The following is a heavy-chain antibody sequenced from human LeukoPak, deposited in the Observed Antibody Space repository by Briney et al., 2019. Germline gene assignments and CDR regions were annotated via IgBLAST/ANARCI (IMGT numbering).Heavy chain of an antibody. CDR3: AGHSRYSYTPDF. V-gene: IGHV4-34*01. CDR1: GGSFSGYY. J-gene: IGHJ4*02. CDR2: INHSGST. Sequence: SETLSLTCAVYGGSFSGYYWSWIRQPPGKGLEWIGEINHSGSTNYNPSLKSRVTMSVDTSKNQFSLKLSSVTAADTAAYYCAGHSRYSYTPDFWGQGTLVTVSS. D-gene: IGHD5-18*01.